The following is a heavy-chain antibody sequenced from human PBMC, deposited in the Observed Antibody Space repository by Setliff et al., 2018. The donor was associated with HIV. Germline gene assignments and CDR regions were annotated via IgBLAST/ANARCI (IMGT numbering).Heavy chain of an antibody. V-gene: IGHV1-2*02. D-gene: IGHD6-19*01. J-gene: IGHJ4*02. CDR1: GYIFTGYY. CDR3: ARAMAMLAAGRAADY. Sequence: ASVKVSCKASGYIFTGYYIHWVRQAPGQGLEWMGWINPSTVGTKYAQKFQGRVTMTRDTSISTAYMELSRLRSDDTAVYYCARAMAMLAAGRAADYWGQGTLVTAPQ. CDR2: INPSTVGT.